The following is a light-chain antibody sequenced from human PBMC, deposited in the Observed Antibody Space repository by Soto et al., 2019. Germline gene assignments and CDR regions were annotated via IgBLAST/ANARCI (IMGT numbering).Light chain of an antibody. CDR2: DVS. CDR1: CSDVGGYNY. CDR3: SSYTSRSSSTYV. J-gene: IGLJ1*01. Sequence: QSALTQPASVSGSPGQSITISCTGTCSDVGGYNYVSWYQQHPGKAPKLMIYDVSNRPSGVSNRFSGSKSGNTASLTISGLQAEDEADYYCSSYTSRSSSTYVFGTGTKVTVL. V-gene: IGLV2-14*01.